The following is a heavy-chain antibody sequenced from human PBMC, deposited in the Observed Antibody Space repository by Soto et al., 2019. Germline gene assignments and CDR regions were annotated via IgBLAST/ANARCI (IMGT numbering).Heavy chain of an antibody. V-gene: IGHV3-33*06. CDR1: GFTFSSYG. D-gene: IGHD3-22*01. J-gene: IGHJ4*02. Sequence: LRLSCAASGFTFSSYGMHWVRQAPGKGLEWVAVIWYDGSNKYYADSVKGRFTISRDNSKNTLYLQMNSLRAEDTAVYYCAKDRGITMVVVTVLLDYWGQGSLVTVSS. CDR3: AKDRGITMVVVTVLLDY. CDR2: IWYDGSNK.